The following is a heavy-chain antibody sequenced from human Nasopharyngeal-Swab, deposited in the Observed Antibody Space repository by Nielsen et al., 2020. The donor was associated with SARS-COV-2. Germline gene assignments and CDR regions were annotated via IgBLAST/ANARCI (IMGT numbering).Heavy chain of an antibody. V-gene: IGHV1-2*06. Sequence: ASVKVSCKASGCTFTSYYMHWVRQAPGQGLEWMGRINPNSGGTNYAQKFQGRVTMTRDTSISTAYMELSRLRSDDTAVYYCAREHYDFWSGYLPYYYYGMDVWGQGTTVTVSS. CDR2: INPNSGGT. J-gene: IGHJ6*02. CDR3: AREHYDFWSGYLPYYYYGMDV. D-gene: IGHD3-3*01. CDR1: GCTFTSYY.